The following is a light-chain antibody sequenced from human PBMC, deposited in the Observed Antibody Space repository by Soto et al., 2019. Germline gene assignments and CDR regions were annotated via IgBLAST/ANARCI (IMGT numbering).Light chain of an antibody. V-gene: IGLV2-14*01. CDR3: SSYTTSSTYV. CDR2: EVS. Sequence: QSALTQPASVSGSPGQSITISCIGTSGDVGNYNYVSWYQQHPGKVPKLMIYEVSNRPSGVSHRFSGSKSGNTASLTISGLQAEDEADYYCSSYTTSSTYVFGTGTKVT. CDR1: SGDVGNYNY. J-gene: IGLJ1*01.